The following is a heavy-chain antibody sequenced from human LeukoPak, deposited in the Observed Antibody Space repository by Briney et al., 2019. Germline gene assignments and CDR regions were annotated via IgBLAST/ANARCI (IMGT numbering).Heavy chain of an antibody. D-gene: IGHD1-26*01. J-gene: IGHJ4*02. Sequence: GASVKVSCKASGYTFTSYAIHWVRHAPGQRLECMGWINTGNGNTKYSQKFQGRVTITRDTSASTAYMDLSSLRSEDTAVYYCARDGELVGATTLDYWGQGTLVTVSS. CDR1: GYTFTSYA. CDR3: ARDGELVGATTLDY. V-gene: IGHV1-3*04. CDR2: INTGNGNT.